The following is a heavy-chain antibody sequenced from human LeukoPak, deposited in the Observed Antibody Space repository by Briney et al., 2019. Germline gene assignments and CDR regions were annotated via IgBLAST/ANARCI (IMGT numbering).Heavy chain of an antibody. CDR3: ARAGRDGYNADY. CDR1: GGSFSGYY. CDR2: INHSGST. V-gene: IGHV4-34*01. Sequence: PSETLSLTCAVYGGSFSGYYWSWIRQPPGKGLEWIGEINHSGSTNYNPSLKSRVTISVDTSKNQFSLKLSSVTAADTAVYYCARAGRDGYNADYCGQGTLVTVSS. J-gene: IGHJ4*02. D-gene: IGHD5-12*01.